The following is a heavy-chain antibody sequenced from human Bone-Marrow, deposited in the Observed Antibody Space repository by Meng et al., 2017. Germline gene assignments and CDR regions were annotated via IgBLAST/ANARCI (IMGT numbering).Heavy chain of an antibody. CDR1: GDSISSSSYY. CDR2: IYYSGST. V-gene: IGHV4-39*07. J-gene: IGHJ1*01. D-gene: IGHD3-22*01. CDR3: ARDEGYYYDSSGYYSEYFQH. Sequence: SETLSLTCTVSGDSISSSSYYWGWIRQPPGKGLEWIGSIYYSGSTYYNPSLKSRVTISVDTSKNQFSLKLSSVTAADTAVYYCARDEGYYYDSSGYYSEYFQHWGQGTRVTVSS.